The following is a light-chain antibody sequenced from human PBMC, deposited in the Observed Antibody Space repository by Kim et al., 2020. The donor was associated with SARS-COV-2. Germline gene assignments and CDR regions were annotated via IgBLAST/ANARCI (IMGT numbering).Light chain of an antibody. V-gene: IGLV6-57*01. J-gene: IGLJ3*02. CDR1: SGNIASNY. Sequence: NFMLTQPHSVSESPGKTVTISCTRSSGNIASNYVQWYQQRPGSSPTTVIYEDNQRPSGVPDRFSGSIDRSSNSASLTISGLKTEDEADYCCQSYDSSNQVFGGGTQLTVL. CDR3: QSYDSSNQV. CDR2: EDN.